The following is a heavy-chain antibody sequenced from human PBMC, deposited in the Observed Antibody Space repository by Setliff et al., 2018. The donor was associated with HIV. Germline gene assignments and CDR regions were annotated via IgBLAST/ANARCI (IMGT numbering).Heavy chain of an antibody. CDR1: GYTLTSYA. V-gene: IGHV1-3*01. CDR2: INAGNGNT. Sequence: ASVKVSCKASGYTLTSYAMHWVRQAPGQRLEWMGWINAGNGNTKYSQKFQGRVTITRDTSASTAYMELSSLRSEDTAVYYCARDWAAGITGTLGYWGQGTLVTVSS. CDR3: ARDWAAGITGTLGY. J-gene: IGHJ4*02. D-gene: IGHD1-20*01.